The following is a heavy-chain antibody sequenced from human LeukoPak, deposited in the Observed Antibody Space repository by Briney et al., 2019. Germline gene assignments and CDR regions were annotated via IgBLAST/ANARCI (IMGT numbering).Heavy chain of an antibody. D-gene: IGHD3-10*01. Sequence: GGSLRLSCAASGFTFSSYEMNWVRQAPGKGLEWVSYISSSGSTIYYADSVKGRFTISRDNAKNSLYLQMNSLRAEDTAVYYCARGGVERWFGELSLDYWGQGTLVTVSS. J-gene: IGHJ4*02. CDR1: GFTFSSYE. V-gene: IGHV3-48*03. CDR3: ARGGVERWFGELSLDY. CDR2: ISSSGSTI.